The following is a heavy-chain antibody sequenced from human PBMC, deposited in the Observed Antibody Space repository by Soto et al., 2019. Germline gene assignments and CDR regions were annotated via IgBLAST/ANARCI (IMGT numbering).Heavy chain of an antibody. D-gene: IGHD5-18*01. CDR1: GFTFSSYS. CDR3: AREVRDTAVADFDY. Sequence: EVQLVESGGGLVQPGGSLRLSCAPSGFTFSSYSMNWFAQAPGKGLEWLSYISSSTITMHYANSVKGRFTISRDNAKNSLYLQINSLRDEDTAVYYCAREVRDTAVADFDYWGQGTLVTVSS. J-gene: IGHJ4*02. V-gene: IGHV3-48*02. CDR2: ISSSTITM.